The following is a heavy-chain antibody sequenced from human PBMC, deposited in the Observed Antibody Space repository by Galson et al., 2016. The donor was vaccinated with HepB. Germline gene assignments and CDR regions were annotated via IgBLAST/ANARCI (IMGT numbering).Heavy chain of an antibody. J-gene: IGHJ4*02. CDR1: GFTFSSYG. D-gene: IGHD6-19*01. V-gene: IGHV3-30*03. CDR2: ISYDGSNK. Sequence: LRLSCAASGFTFSSYGMHWVRQAPGKGLEWVAFISYDGSNKYYADSVKGRFTLSRDNSKNTLYLQMNSLRVEDTAVYYCARIDSSAWYPDDYWGQGTLVTVSS. CDR3: ARIDSSAWYPDDY.